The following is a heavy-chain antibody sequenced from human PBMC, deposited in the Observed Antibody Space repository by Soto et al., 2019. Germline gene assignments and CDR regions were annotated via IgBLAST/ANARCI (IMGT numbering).Heavy chain of an antibody. V-gene: IGHV4-30-4*01. J-gene: IGHJ5*01. D-gene: IGHD7-27*01. CDR3: ARGRYCLTGRCFPNWFDS. Sequence: SETLSLTYSVSGDSISNLDYFWAWIRQPPGQALEYIGYIYKSATTYYNPSFESRVAISVDTSKSQFSLNVTSVTAADTAVYFCARGRYCLTGRCFPNWFDSWGQGALVTVSS. CDR1: GDSISNLDYF. CDR2: IYKSATT.